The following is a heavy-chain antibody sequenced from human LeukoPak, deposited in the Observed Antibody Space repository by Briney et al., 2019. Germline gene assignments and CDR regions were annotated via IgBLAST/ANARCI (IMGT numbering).Heavy chain of an antibody. CDR1: GFTFSSYA. D-gene: IGHD1-26*01. V-gene: IGHV3-23*01. J-gene: IGHJ4*02. Sequence: GASLRLSCAASGFTFSSYAMSWVRQAPGKGLEWVSAISGSGGSTYYADSVKGRFTISRDNPKNTLYLQMNSLRAEDTAVYYCAKDRNSEYFDYWGQGTLVTVSS. CDR2: ISGSGGST. CDR3: AKDRNSEYFDY.